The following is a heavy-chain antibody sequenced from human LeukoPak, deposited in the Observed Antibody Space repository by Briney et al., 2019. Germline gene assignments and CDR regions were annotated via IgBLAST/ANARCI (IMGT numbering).Heavy chain of an antibody. CDR2: IKQDGSEK. D-gene: IGHD2-15*01. J-gene: IGHJ3*02. CDR1: GFIFSSYW. V-gene: IGHV3-7*01. Sequence: GGSLRLSCGASGFIFSSYWMTWVRQAPGKGLEWVANIKQDGSEKYYVDSVRGRFTISRDNAKNSLYLQMNSLRAEDTAVYYCSTATDAFDIWGQGTMVTVSS. CDR3: STATDAFDI.